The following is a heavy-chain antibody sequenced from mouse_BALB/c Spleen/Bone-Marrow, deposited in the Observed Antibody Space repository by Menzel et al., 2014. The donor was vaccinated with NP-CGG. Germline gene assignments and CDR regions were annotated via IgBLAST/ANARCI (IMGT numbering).Heavy chain of an antibody. CDR2: INPGSGGT. CDR1: GHAFTNYL. CDR3: ARRDYAMDY. Sequence: QVQLKQSGAELVRPGTSVKVSCKASGHAFTNYLIEWVKQRPGQGLEWIGVINPGSGGTNYNEKFKGKATLTADKSSSTAYMQLSSLTSDDSAVYFCARRDYAMDYWGQGTSVTVSS. V-gene: IGHV1-54*01. J-gene: IGHJ4*01.